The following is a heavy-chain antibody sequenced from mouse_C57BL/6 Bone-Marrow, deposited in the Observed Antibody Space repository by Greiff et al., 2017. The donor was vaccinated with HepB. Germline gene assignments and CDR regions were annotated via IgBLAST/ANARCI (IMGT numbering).Heavy chain of an antibody. CDR1: GYTLTSYW. J-gene: IGHJ3*01. CDR2: IDPSDSYT. D-gene: IGHD2-3*01. CDR3: ARGWSAY. V-gene: IGHV1-69*01. Sequence: VQLQQPGAELVMPGASVKLSCKASGYTLTSYWMHWVKQRPGQGLEWIGEIDPSDSYTNYNQKFKGKSTLTVDKSSSTAYMQLSSLTSEDSAVYYCARGWSAYWGQGTLVTVSA.